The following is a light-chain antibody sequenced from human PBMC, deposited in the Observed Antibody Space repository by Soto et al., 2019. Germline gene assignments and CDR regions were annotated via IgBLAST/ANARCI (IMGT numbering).Light chain of an antibody. CDR3: QQAYSSPKT. Sequence: DIQMTQSPSSVSASVGDRVTITCRASQAFSTWLAWYRQKPGRAPELLIYSTSELFRRVPSRFSGSGSGTDFTLTISSLQPEDFATYYCQQAYSSPKTFGGGTEVEVK. J-gene: IGKJ4*01. CDR2: STS. V-gene: IGKV1-12*01. CDR1: QAFSTW.